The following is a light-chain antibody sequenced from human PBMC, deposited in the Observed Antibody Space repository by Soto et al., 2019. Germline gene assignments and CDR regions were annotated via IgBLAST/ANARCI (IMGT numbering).Light chain of an antibody. Sequence: EVGLSQSPGTLSLSPGERATLSCRASQSVSSSYLAWYRQKPGQAPRLLIYGASNRATGIPDRFSGSGSGTDFTLTISRLEPEDFALYYCQQYGSSPLTFGQGTKVDI. V-gene: IGKV3-20*01. CDR2: GAS. CDR1: QSVSSSY. J-gene: IGKJ1*01. CDR3: QQYGSSPLT.